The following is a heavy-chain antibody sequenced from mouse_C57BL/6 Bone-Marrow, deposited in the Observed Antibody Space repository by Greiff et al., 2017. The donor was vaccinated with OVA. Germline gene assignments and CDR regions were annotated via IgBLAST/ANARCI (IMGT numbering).Heavy chain of an antibody. Sequence: EVQLQQSGPELVKPGASVKIPCKASGYTFTDYNMDWVKQSHGKSLEWIGDINPNNGGTIYNQKFKGKATLTVDKSSSTAYMELRSLTSEDTAVYYCARWGGYYYGRRGYAMDYWGQGTSVTVSS. CDR2: INPNNGGT. CDR3: ARWGGYYYGRRGYAMDY. CDR1: GYTFTDYN. V-gene: IGHV1-18*01. D-gene: IGHD1-1*01. J-gene: IGHJ4*01.